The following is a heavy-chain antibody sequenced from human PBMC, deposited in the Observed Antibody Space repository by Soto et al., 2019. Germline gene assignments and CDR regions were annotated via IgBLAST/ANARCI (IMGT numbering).Heavy chain of an antibody. D-gene: IGHD3-22*01. J-gene: IGHJ5*02. V-gene: IGHV1-3*01. CDR1: GYTFTGYA. CDR3: ARAAYYYDSSGYPRGWFDP. CDR2: INAGNGNT. Sequence: ASVKVSCKASGYTFTGYAMHWVRQAPGQRLEWMGWINAGNGNTKYSQKFQGRVTITADKSTSTAYMELSSLRSEDTAVYYCARAAYYYDSSGYPRGWFDPWGQGTLVTVSS.